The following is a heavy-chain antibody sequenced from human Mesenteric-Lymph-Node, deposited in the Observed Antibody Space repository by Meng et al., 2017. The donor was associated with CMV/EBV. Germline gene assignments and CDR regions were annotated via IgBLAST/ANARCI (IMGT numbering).Heavy chain of an antibody. CDR1: GYTFTGYY. CDR3: AREMSSIAARGNWFDP. D-gene: IGHD6-6*01. V-gene: IGHV1-2*02. J-gene: IGHJ5*02. Sequence: ASVKVSCKASGYTFTGYYMHWVRQAPGQGLEWMGWINPNSGGTNYAQKFQGRVTMTRDTSISTAYMELSRLRSDDTAAYYCAREMSSIAARGNWFDPWGQGTLVTVSS. CDR2: INPNSGGT.